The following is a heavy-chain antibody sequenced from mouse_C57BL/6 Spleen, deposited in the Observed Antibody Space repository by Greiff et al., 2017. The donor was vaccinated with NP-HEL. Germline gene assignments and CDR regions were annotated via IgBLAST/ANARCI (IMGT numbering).Heavy chain of an antibody. CDR1: GYTFTDYE. V-gene: IGHV1-15*01. Sequence: SGAELVRPGASVTLSCKASGYTFTDYEMHWVKQTPVHGLEWIGAIDPETGGTAYNQKFKGKAILTADKSSSTAYMELRSLTSEDSAVYYCTRNYGSSYVGYWGQGTTLTVSS. CDR2: IDPETGGT. J-gene: IGHJ2*01. D-gene: IGHD1-1*01. CDR3: TRNYGSSYVGY.